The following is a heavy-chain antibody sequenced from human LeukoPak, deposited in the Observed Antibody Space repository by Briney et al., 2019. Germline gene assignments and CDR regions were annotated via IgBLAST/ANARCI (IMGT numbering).Heavy chain of an antibody. V-gene: IGHV1-46*01. CDR2: ISSSGAST. Sequence: GASVKVSCKSFVYIFTSHYMHWVRQAPGQGPEWMGVISSSGASTTYAQTFQGRVILTRDMSTSTDYLELSSLRSEDTAVYYCARDNSVRDEAWWFSPWGQGTLVTVSS. D-gene: IGHD5-24*01. J-gene: IGHJ5*02. CDR3: ARDNSVRDEAWWFSP. CDR1: VYIFTSHY.